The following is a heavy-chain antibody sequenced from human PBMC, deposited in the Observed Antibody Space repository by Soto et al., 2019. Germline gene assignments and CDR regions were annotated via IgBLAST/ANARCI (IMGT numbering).Heavy chain of an antibody. Sequence: QVQLVQSGAEVKKPGASVKVSCKASGYTFTSYDINWVRQATGQGLEWMGWMNPNSGNTGYAQKFQGRVTMTRNTSISTAYMELSSLRSEDTAVYYCARVIISSSWPSYYYDGMDVWGQGSTVAVSS. J-gene: IGHJ6*02. CDR3: ARVIISSSWPSYYYDGMDV. CDR2: MNPNSGNT. CDR1: GYTFTSYD. V-gene: IGHV1-8*01. D-gene: IGHD6-6*01.